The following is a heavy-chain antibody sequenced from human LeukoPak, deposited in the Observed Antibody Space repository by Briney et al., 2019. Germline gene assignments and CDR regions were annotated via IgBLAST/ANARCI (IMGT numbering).Heavy chain of an antibody. V-gene: IGHV3-23*01. CDR1: GFTFSSYA. CDR2: ISGSGGST. Sequence: GGSLRLSCAASGFTFSSYAMSWVRQAPGTGLEWVSAISGSGGSTYYADSVKGRFTISRDNSKNTLYLQINSLRAEDTAVYYCAKGTGFLPSYWFDPWGQGTLVTVSS. CDR3: AKGTGFLPSYWFDP. D-gene: IGHD7-27*01. J-gene: IGHJ5*02.